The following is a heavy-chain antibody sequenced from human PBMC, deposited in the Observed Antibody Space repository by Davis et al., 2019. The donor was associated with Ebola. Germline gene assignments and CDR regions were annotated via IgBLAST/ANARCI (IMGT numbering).Heavy chain of an antibody. D-gene: IGHD6-13*01. CDR1: GGSIGTYY. J-gene: IGHJ5*02. CDR3: ARGLGMGWFDP. V-gene: IGHV4-34*01. Sequence: SETLSLTCTVSGGSIGTYYWSWIRQPPGRGLEWIGGINHSGTTNYNPSLKSRVTISVDTSKNQFSLKVTSVTAADTAVYYCARGLGMGWFDPWGQGTPVTVSS. CDR2: INHSGTT.